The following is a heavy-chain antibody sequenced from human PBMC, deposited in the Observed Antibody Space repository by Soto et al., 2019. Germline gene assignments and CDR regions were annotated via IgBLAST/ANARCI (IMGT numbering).Heavy chain of an antibody. V-gene: IGHV3-21*01. CDR1: GFSFSSDS. Sequence: GGSLRLSCAGSGFSFSSDSMGWVRQAPGKGLEWVSSISSSGSFMNYADSVKGRFTISRDNAKNSVYLHMTGLKDEDTAVYYCDFWGQGTLVTVSS. CDR2: ISSSGSFM. CDR3: DF. J-gene: IGHJ4*02.